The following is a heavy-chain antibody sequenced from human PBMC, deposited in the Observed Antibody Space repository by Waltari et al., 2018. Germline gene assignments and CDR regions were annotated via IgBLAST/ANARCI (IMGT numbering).Heavy chain of an antibody. J-gene: IGHJ4*02. CDR3: ASFYGDDTIDY. CDR1: GGSISRSSYY. D-gene: IGHD4-17*01. V-gene: IGHV4-39*01. CDR2: IYYSGST. Sequence: QLQLQESGPGLVKPSETLSLTCTVSGGSISRSSYYWGWIRQPPGKGLEWIGSIYYSGSTYYNPSLKSRVTISVDTSKNQFSLKLSSVTAADTAVYYCASFYGDDTIDYWGQGTLVTVSS.